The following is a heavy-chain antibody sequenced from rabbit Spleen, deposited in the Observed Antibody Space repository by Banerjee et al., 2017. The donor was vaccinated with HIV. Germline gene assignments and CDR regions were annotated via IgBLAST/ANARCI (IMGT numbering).Heavy chain of an antibody. J-gene: IGHJ4*01. CDR1: GLSLYSNA. CDR3: ARAYVSYAYGSYPYTSPFDL. D-gene: IGHD6-1*01. V-gene: IGHV1S40*01. Sequence: QSLEESGGDLVKPGASLTLTCTASGLSLYSNAMCWVRQAPGKGLEWIACIYAGSSGTTYYASWAKGRFTISKTSSTTVTLQMTSLTAADTATYFCARAYVSYAYGSYPYTSPFDLWGPGTLVTVS. CDR2: IYAGSSGTT.